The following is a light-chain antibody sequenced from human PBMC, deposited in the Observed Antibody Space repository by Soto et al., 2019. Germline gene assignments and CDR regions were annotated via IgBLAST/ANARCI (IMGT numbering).Light chain of an antibody. V-gene: IGKV1-5*01. Sequence: DIQMTQSPSTLSSFVGDSVTITCRASQSIGVWLAWYQQKPGKAPKLLIYDASNLQTGVPSRFSGSGSGTEFTLTISSLQPDDFATYYCQQYDVDSGTFGQGTKVEIK. CDR2: DAS. CDR1: QSIGVW. J-gene: IGKJ1*01. CDR3: QQYDVDSGT.